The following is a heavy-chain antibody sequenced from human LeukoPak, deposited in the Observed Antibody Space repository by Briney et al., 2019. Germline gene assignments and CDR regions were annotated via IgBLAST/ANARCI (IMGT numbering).Heavy chain of an antibody. V-gene: IGHV3-23*01. CDR3: AKVRTWIQLWSLDY. CDR2: ISGSGGST. CDR1: GFTFSSYA. J-gene: IGHJ4*02. D-gene: IGHD5-18*01. Sequence: GGSLRLSCAASGFTFSSYAMSWVRQAPGKGLEWVSAISGSGGSTYYADSVKGRFTISGDNSKNTLYLQMNSLRAEDTAVYYCAKVRTWIQLWSLDYWGQGTLVTVSS.